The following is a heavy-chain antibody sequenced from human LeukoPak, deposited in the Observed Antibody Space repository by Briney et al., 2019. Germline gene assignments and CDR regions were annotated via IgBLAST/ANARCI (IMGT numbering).Heavy chain of an antibody. J-gene: IGHJ4*02. CDR1: GYTFTVYY. Sequence: ASVKVSCKASGYTFTVYYIHWVRQAPGQGLEWMGWIKPNSGGTNYAQKFQGRVTMTRDTSISTAYMELSRLRSDDTAVYYCARAVTMVRGVIVGVGYWGQGTLVTVSS. CDR3: ARAVTMVRGVIVGVGY. CDR2: IKPNSGGT. D-gene: IGHD3-10*01. V-gene: IGHV1-2*02.